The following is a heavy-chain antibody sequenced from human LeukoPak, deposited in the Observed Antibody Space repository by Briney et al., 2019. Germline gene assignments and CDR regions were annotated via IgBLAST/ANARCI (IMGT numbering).Heavy chain of an antibody. Sequence: SETLSLTCTVSGASISSSTYYWGWIRQPPGKGLQWIGSASYSGNTYYNPSLKSRVTILVDTSKNQFSLKMTSVTAADTAVYYCARSNDYYDSSGSDAFDIWGQGTMVTVSS. D-gene: IGHD3-22*01. CDR1: GASISSSTYY. CDR2: ASYSGNT. J-gene: IGHJ3*02. CDR3: ARSNDYYDSSGSDAFDI. V-gene: IGHV4-39*07.